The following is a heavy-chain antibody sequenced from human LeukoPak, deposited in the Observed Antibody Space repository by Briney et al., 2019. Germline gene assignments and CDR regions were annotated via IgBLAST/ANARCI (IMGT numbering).Heavy chain of an antibody. D-gene: IGHD5-24*01. CDR3: ARGGGYNDY. CDR1: GYTFTKYG. V-gene: IGHV1-18*01. Sequence: ASVKVSCEASGYTFTKYGITWVRQAPGQGLEWMGWISSYNGNTDYAQKLQGRVTMTTDTSTTTAYMELRSLISDDTAVYFCARGGGYNDYWGQGTLVTVSS. CDR2: ISSYNGNT. J-gene: IGHJ4*02.